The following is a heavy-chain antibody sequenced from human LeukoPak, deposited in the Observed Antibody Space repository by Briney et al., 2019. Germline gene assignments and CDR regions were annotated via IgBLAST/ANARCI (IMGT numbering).Heavy chain of an antibody. CDR1: GFTFSSYA. CDR3: ESKQFEH. V-gene: IGHV3-30-3*01. D-gene: IGHD1/OR15-1a*01. CDR2: VSYDGSNK. J-gene: IGHJ1*01. Sequence: GGSLRLSCAASGFTFSSYAMHWVRQAPGKGLEWVAVVSYDGSNKYYADSVKGRFTVSRDNSKNTLYLQMNSLRAEDTAAYYCESKQFEHWGQGTLVTVSS.